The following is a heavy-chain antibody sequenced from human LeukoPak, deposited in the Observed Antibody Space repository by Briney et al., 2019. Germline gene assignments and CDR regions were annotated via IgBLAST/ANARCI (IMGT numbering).Heavy chain of an antibody. V-gene: IGHV1-2*02. CDR1: GYTFTGYY. J-gene: IGHJ3*02. CDR2: INPNSGGT. Sequence: GASVKVSCKASGYTFTGYYMHWVRQAPGQGLEWMGWINPNSGGTNYAQKFQGRVTMTRDTSISTAYMELSRLRSEDTAVYYCASGGVVPAAMDAFDIWGQGTMVTVSS. CDR3: ASGGVVPAAMDAFDI. D-gene: IGHD2-2*01.